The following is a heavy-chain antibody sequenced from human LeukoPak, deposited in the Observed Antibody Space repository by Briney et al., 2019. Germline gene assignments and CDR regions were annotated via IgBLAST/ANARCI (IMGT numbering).Heavy chain of an antibody. CDR1: GGSISSYY. CDR2: IYYSGST. D-gene: IGHD5-18*01. Sequence: PSETLSLTCTVSGGSISSYYWSWIRQPPGKGLEWIGYIYYSGSTNYNPSLKSRVTISVDTSKNQFSLKLSSVTAADTAVYYCARGSYGYGYGQGLDYWGQGTLVTVSS. CDR3: ARGSYGYGYGQGLDY. J-gene: IGHJ4*02. V-gene: IGHV4-59*01.